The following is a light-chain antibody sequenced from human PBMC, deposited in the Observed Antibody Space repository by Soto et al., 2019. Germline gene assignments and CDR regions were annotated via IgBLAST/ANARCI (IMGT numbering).Light chain of an antibody. CDR3: QQSYSTPAT. CDR1: QDITNY. Sequence: DIQMTQSPSSLSAYVGDRVTLTCRASQDITNYLNWYQQKPGKAPKLLIYATSSLLSGVPSRFIGSGYGTEFTLTIRSLQPEDSATYYCQQSYSTPATFGQGTRLEIK. V-gene: IGKV1-39*01. CDR2: ATS. J-gene: IGKJ5*01.